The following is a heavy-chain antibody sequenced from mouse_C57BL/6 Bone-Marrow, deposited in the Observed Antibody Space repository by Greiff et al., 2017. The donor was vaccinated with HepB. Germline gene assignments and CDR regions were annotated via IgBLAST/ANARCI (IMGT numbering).Heavy chain of an antibody. V-gene: IGHV1-50*01. J-gene: IGHJ4*01. CDR3: DSPVGRRTYYAMAY. CDR2: IDPSDSYT. D-gene: IGHD3-1*01. CDR1: GYTFTSYW. Sequence: VQLQQPGAELVKPGASVKLSCKASGYTFTSYWMQWVKQRPGQGLEWIGEIDPSDSYTNYNQKFKGKATLTGDTSSSTAYMQLSSLTSEDSAVYYCDSPVGRRTYYAMAYCGRGTSVTVSS.